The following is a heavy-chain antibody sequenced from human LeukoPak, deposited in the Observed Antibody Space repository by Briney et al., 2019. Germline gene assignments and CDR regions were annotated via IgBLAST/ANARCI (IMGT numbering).Heavy chain of an antibody. CDR2: IYYSGST. D-gene: IGHD3-22*01. Sequence: SETLSLTCTMSGGSISSGYWGWIRQPPGKGLEWIGSIYYSGSTYYNPSLKSRVTISVDTSKNQFSLKLSSVTAADTAVYYCARDTYYYDSSVVSGLDYWGQGTLVTVSS. CDR3: ARDTYYYDSSVVSGLDY. V-gene: IGHV4-39*07. CDR1: GGSISSGY. J-gene: IGHJ4*02.